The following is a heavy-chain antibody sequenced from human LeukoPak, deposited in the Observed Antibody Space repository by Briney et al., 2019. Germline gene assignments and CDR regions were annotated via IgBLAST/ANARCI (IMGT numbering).Heavy chain of an antibody. V-gene: IGHV1-18*01. CDR3: ASSSGWYRDAFDI. D-gene: IGHD6-19*01. J-gene: IGHJ3*02. CDR2: ISAYNGNT. CDR1: GYTFTSYG. Sequence: ASVKVSCKASGYTFTSYGISWVRQAPGQGLEWMGWISAYNGNTNYAQKLQGRVTMTRNTSISTAYMELSSLRSEDTAVYYCASSSGWYRDAFDIWGQGTMVTVSS.